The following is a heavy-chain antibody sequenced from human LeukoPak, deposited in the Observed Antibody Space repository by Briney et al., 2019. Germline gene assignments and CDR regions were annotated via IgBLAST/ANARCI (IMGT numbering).Heavy chain of an antibody. J-gene: IGHJ4*02. D-gene: IGHD3-10*01. Sequence: SETLSLTCTVSGGSISSSSYYWGWMRQPPGQGLEWIGSIYYSGSTYYNPSLKIRVTISVDTSKNQFSLTLSYVTAADTASYVFARRDYYGSGSYYPFDYWGQGTLVTVSS. CDR3: ARRDYYGSGSYYPFDY. CDR1: GGSISSSSYY. CDR2: IYYSGST. V-gene: IGHV4-39*01.